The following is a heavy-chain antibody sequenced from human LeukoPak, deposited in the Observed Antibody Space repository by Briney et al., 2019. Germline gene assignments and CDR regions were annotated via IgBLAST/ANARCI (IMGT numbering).Heavy chain of an antibody. V-gene: IGHV3-21*01. Sequence: PGGSLRLSCAASGFTFSSFGMSWVRQAPGRGLEWVSSIVTLSATYFYYADSVKGRFTISRDNAKNSLYLQMDSLRAEDTAVYYCARDFDRSGDYHHFDVWGQGTLVTVSS. CDR2: IVTLSATYF. D-gene: IGHD3-9*01. J-gene: IGHJ4*02. CDR1: GFTFSSFG. CDR3: ARDFDRSGDYHHFDV.